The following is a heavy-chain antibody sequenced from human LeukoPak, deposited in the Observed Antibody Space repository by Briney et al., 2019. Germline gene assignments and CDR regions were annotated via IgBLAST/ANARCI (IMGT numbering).Heavy chain of an antibody. CDR3: ARTAMAGAFDY. D-gene: IGHD6-19*01. J-gene: IGHJ4*02. Sequence: SQTLSLTCVISGGSVSSNSAAWNWIRQPPSRGLEWLGRTYYRSKWYNDYAVSVKIRITINPDTSKNHFSLQLNSVTPEDTAAYYCARTAMAGAFDYWGQGTLVTVSS. CDR1: GGSVSSNSAA. V-gene: IGHV6-1*01. CDR2: TYYRSKWYN.